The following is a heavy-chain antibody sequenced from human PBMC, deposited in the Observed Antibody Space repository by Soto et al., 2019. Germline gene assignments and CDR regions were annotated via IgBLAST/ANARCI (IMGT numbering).Heavy chain of an antibody. J-gene: IGHJ4*02. V-gene: IGHV1-18*01. CDR2: ISAYNGNT. CDR1: GYTFTSYG. CDR3: ARGRYDFWSGYRNPQIDY. Sequence: ASVKVSCKASGYTFTSYGISWVRQAPGQGLEWMGWISAYNGNTNYAQKLQGRVTMTKDTSTSTAYMELRSLRSDDTAVYYCARGRYDFWSGYRNPQIDYWGQGTLVTVSS. D-gene: IGHD3-3*01.